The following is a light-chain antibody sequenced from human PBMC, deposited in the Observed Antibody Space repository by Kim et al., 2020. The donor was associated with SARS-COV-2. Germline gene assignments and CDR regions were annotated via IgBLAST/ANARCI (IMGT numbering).Light chain of an antibody. CDR2: AAS. J-gene: IGKJ3*01. CDR1: QSVYSSY. Sequence: LSPGERATLSCRASQSVYSSYLAWYQQKPGQAPRLLFYAASSRATGIPDRFIGSGSTTDFILTISRLEPEDFAVYYCQQYRRSVTFGPGTKVDIK. CDR3: QQYRRSVT. V-gene: IGKV3-20*01.